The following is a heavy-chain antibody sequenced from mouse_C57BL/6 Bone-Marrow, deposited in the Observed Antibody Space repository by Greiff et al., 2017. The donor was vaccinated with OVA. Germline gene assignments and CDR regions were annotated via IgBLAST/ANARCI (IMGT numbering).Heavy chain of an antibody. CDR1: GYTFTSYW. CDR3: ARRGNSNYVAY. D-gene: IGHD2-5*01. J-gene: IGHJ3*01. Sequence: QVQLQQSGAELVKPGASVKMSCKASGYTFTSYWITWVKQRPGQGLEWIGDIYPGSGSTNYNEKFKSKATLTVDTSSSTAYMQLSSRTSEDSAVYYCARRGNSNYVAYWGQGTLVTVSA. CDR2: IYPGSGST. V-gene: IGHV1-55*01.